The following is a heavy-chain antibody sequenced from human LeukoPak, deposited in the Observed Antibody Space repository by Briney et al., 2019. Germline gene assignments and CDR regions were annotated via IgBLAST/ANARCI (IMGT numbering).Heavy chain of an antibody. D-gene: IGHD3-10*01. V-gene: IGHV4-34*01. CDR1: GGSFSGYY. J-gene: IGHJ6*03. CDR2: INHSGST. CDR3: ARGRDSGYYYYYMDV. Sequence: SETLSLTCAVYGGSFSGYYWSWIRQPPGKGLEWIGEINHSGSTNYNPSLKSRVTISVDTSKNQFSLKLSSVTAADTAVYYCARGRDSGYYYYYMDVWGKGTTVTVSS.